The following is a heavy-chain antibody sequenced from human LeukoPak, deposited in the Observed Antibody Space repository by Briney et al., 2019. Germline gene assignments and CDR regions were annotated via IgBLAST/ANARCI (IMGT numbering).Heavy chain of an antibody. J-gene: IGHJ5*02. Sequence: GGSLRLSCAASGLHFSGTAMSWVRQAPRKGLEWVSAISHDGMNAYYADSVKGRFTISRDNSKKTVSLEMSGLTAADTGVYYCAKDGAQYSSGPECDPRGQGALVTVSP. CDR2: ISHDGMNA. CDR3: AKDGAQYSSGPECDP. V-gene: IGHV3-23*01. D-gene: IGHD6-19*01. CDR1: GLHFSGTA.